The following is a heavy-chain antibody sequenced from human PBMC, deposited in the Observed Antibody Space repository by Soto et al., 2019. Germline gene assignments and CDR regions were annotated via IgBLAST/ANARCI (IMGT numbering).Heavy chain of an antibody. CDR3: ATLDPGIAAAGDLFDY. CDR1: GYTFTGYY. Sequence: ASVKVSCKASGYTFTGYYMHWVRQAPGQGLEWMGWINPNSGGTNYAQKFQGRVTMTRDTSISTAYMELSRLRSDDTAVYYCATLDPGIAAAGDLFDYWGQGPLVTVSS. D-gene: IGHD6-13*01. V-gene: IGHV1-2*02. J-gene: IGHJ4*02. CDR2: INPNSGGT.